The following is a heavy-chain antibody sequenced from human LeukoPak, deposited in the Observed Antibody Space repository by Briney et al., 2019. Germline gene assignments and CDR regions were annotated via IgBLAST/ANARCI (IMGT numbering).Heavy chain of an antibody. CDR3: ARPPHYYDTSGYSV. J-gene: IGHJ4*02. Sequence: PSETLSLTCTVSGGSISSSSYYWGWLRQPPGKGLEWIGSIYYSGSTNYNPSLKSPFTISVDTSKNQFSLRLNAVTAADTAVYYCARPPHYYDTSGYSVWGQGTLVTVSS. V-gene: IGHV4-39*07. CDR1: GGSISSSSYY. D-gene: IGHD3-22*01. CDR2: IYYSGST.